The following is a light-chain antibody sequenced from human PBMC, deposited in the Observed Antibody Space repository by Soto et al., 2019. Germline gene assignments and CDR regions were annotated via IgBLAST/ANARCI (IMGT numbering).Light chain of an antibody. J-gene: IGLJ2*01. CDR2: DVT. Sequence: QSALTQPASVSGSPGQSITISCTGTSSDVGGYSYVSWYQQHPGKAPKVMIYDVTSRPSGVSDRFSGSKSGNTASLTISGLQAEDEADYYCTSYSTSSPVLFGGGTQLTVL. V-gene: IGLV2-14*01. CDR1: SSDVGGYSY. CDR3: TSYSTSSPVL.